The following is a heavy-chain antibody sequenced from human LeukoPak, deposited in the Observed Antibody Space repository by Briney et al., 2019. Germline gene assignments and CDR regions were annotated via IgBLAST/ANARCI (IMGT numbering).Heavy chain of an antibody. Sequence: SVKVSCKASGGTFSSYAISWVRQAPGQGLEWMGGIIPIFGTANYAQKFQGRVTITADESTSTAYMELSSLRSEDTAVYYCARVEHYSSGWYGGHYWGQGTLVTVSS. V-gene: IGHV1-69*13. D-gene: IGHD6-19*01. CDR3: ARVEHYSSGWYGGHY. CDR1: GGTFSSYA. CDR2: IIPIFGTA. J-gene: IGHJ4*02.